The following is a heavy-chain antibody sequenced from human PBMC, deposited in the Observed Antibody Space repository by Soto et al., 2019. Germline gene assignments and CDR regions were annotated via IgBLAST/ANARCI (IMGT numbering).Heavy chain of an antibody. Sequence: GGSLRLSCAASGFTFSNAWMNWVRQAPGKGLEWVGRIKSKTDGGTTDYAAPVKGRFTISRDDSKNTLYLQMNSLKTEDTAVYYCTTDLGFLEWFNWFDPWGQGTLVTVSS. J-gene: IGHJ5*02. CDR2: IKSKTDGGTT. D-gene: IGHD3-3*01. CDR1: GFTFSNAW. CDR3: TTDLGFLEWFNWFDP. V-gene: IGHV3-15*07.